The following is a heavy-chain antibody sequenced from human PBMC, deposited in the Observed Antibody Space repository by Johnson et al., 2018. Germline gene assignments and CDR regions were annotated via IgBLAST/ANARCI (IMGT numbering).Heavy chain of an antibody. V-gene: IGHV3-23*04. Sequence: VQLVESGGGLVQXGGSLRLSCAASGFTFSAHAMAWARQPPGKGPEWVATMSGTRGATYYADSVQGRFTLSRDNSKNTLYLHLSSLRAEDPAVYYCANGGTAYYYFDAFDIWGQGTMVTVSS. J-gene: IGHJ3*02. D-gene: IGHD3-22*01. CDR1: GFTFSAHA. CDR2: MSGTRGAT. CDR3: ANGGTAYYYFDAFDI.